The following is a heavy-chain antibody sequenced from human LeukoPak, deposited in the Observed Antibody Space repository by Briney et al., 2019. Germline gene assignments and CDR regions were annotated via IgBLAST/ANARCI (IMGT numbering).Heavy chain of an antibody. CDR3: ARSGGYYDSSGYYKHDY. V-gene: IGHV1-18*01. Sequence: ASVKVSCKASGYSFINYGVSWVRQAPGQGLEWMGWISTYNGDTNYAQKLQGRVTMTTDTSTSTAYMELRSLGSDDTAVYYCARSGGYYDSSGYYKHDYWGQGTLVTVSS. CDR2: ISTYNGDT. CDR1: GYSFINYG. D-gene: IGHD3-22*01. J-gene: IGHJ4*02.